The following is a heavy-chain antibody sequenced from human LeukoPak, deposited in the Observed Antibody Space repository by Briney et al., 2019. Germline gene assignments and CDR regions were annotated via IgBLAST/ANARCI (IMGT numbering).Heavy chain of an antibody. D-gene: IGHD3-3*01. V-gene: IGHV4-59*01. J-gene: IGHJ5*02. CDR1: GGSISSYY. CDR3: VRDLASGWFDP. CDR2: IYYSGST. Sequence: SETLSLTCTVSGGSISSYYWSWIRQPPGKGLEWIGYIYYSGSTNYNPSLKSRVTISVDTSKNQFSLKLSSVTAADTAVYYCVRDLASGWFDPWGQGTLVTVSS.